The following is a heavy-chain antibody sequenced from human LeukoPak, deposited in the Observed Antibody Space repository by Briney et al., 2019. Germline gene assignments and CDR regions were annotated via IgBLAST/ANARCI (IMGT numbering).Heavy chain of an antibody. D-gene: IGHD2/OR15-2a*01. CDR3: ARQGTIIYAYFDY. CDR2: VFYSGNT. J-gene: IGHJ4*02. CDR1: GGSLTDYF. V-gene: IGHV4-59*08. Sequence: SETLSLTCTVSGGSLTDYFWSWIRQPPGKGLEWLGYVFYSGNTRYNPSLESRVTTSADTSKNQFSLRLTSVTAADTAVYYCARQGTIIYAYFDYWSQGTLLTVSS.